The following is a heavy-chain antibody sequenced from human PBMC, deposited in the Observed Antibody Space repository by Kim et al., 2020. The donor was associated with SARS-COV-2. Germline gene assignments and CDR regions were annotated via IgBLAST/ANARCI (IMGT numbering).Heavy chain of an antibody. CDR2: ISYDGSNK. V-gene: IGHV3-30*04. Sequence: GGSLRLSCAASGFTFSSYAMHWVRQAPGKGLEWVAVISYDGSNKYYADSVKGRFTISRDNSKNTLYLQMNSLRAEDTAVYYCARDGGAGGVTAILTNYYYYYMDVWGKGTTVTVSS. J-gene: IGHJ6*03. D-gene: IGHD2-21*02. CDR1: GFTFSSYA. CDR3: ARDGGAGGVTAILTNYYYYYMDV.